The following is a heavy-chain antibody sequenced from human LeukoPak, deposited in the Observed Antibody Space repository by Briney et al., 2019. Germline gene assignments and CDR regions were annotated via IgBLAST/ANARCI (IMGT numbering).Heavy chain of an antibody. D-gene: IGHD3-3*01. CDR3: ARAQYEVDY. J-gene: IGHJ4*02. V-gene: IGHV4-34*01. CDR1: GGSFSGYY. CDR2: INHSGST. Sequence: SETLSLTCAVYGGSFSGYYWSWIRQPPGKGLEWIGEINHSGSTNYNPSLKSRVTISVDTSKNQFSLKLSSVTAADTAVYYCARAQYEVDYWGQGTLVTVSS.